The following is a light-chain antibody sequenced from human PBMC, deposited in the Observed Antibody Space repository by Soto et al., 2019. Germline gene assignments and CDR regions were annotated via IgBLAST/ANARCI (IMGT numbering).Light chain of an antibody. CDR1: SSDVGSYDR. CDR3: SLYTSGTGV. J-gene: IGLJ3*02. V-gene: IGLV2-18*01. CDR2: EVS. Sequence: QSALTQPPSVSGSPGQSVTIFCTGPSSDVGSYDRVSWYQQPPGTAPKLMIYEVSNRPSGVPDRFSGSKSGNTASLTISGLQAEDEADYYCSLYTSGTGVFGGGTKLTVL.